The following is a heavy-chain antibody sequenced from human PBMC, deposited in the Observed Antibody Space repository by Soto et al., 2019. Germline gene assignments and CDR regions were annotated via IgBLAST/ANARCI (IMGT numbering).Heavy chain of an antibody. D-gene: IGHD2-2*01. CDR3: ARDLPLGYCSSTSCYGDAFDI. J-gene: IGHJ3*02. CDR1: GYTFTSYG. CDR2: IRAYNGNT. V-gene: IGHV1-18*01. Sequence: QVPLVQSGAEVKKPGASVKVSCKASGYTFTSYGISWVRQAPGQGLEWMGWIRAYNGNTNYAQKLQGRVTITTDTSTSTAYMELRSLRSDDTAVYYCARDLPLGYCSSTSCYGDAFDIWGQGTMVTVSS.